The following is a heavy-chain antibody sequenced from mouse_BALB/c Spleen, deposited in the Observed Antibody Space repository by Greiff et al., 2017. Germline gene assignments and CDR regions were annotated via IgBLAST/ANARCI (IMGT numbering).Heavy chain of an antibody. CDR3: ARNYYGSMGY. V-gene: IGHV1-7*01. CDR2: INPSTGYT. Sequence: VQLQQSGAELAKPGASVKMSCKASGYTFTSYWMHWVKQRPGQGLEWIGYINPSTGYTEYNQKFKDKATLTADKSSSTAYMQLSSLTSEDSAVYYCARNYYGSMGYWGQGTTLTVSS. J-gene: IGHJ2*01. D-gene: IGHD1-1*01. CDR1: GYTFTSYW.